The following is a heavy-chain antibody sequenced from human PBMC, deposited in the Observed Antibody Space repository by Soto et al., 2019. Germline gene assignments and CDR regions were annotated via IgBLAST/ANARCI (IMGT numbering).Heavy chain of an antibody. CDR3: LCQTIDP. D-gene: IGHD3-10*02. J-gene: IGHJ5*02. Sequence: GGSLRLSCAASGFTVSCNYMSWVRQSPGKGLEWVSFIYSIGSTYYADSVKGRFTISRDNSKNTLYLQMNSLRAEDTAVYYCLCQTIDPWGQGTLVTVSS. CDR2: IYSIGST. V-gene: IGHV3-66*01. CDR1: GFTVSCNY.